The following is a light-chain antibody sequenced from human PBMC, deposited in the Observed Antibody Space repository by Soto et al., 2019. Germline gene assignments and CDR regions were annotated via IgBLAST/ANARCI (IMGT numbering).Light chain of an antibody. CDR2: DAS. CDR1: QSIGST. CDR3: QQRSKWPVT. J-gene: IGKJ3*01. Sequence: EIVLTQSPDTLSLSPGERAIFSCRTSQSIGSTLAWYQHKPGQAPRLLIYDASKRATGIPARFSGSGSGTDFTLTIISLEPEDFAVYFCQQRSKWPVTFGPGTTVDIK. V-gene: IGKV3-11*01.